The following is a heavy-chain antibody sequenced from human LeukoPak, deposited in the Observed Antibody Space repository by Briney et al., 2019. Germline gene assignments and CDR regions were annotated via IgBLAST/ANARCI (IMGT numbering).Heavy chain of an antibody. J-gene: IGHJ5*02. CDR2: ISGSGGST. V-gene: IGHV3-23*01. CDR3: AKVQQLINWFDP. Sequence: LTGGSLRLSCAASGFTFSSYAMSWVRQAPGKGLEWVSAISGSGGSTYYADSVKGRFTISRDNSKNTLYLQMNSLRAEDTAVYYCAKVQQLINWFDPWGQGTLFTVSS. D-gene: IGHD6-13*01. CDR1: GFTFSSYA.